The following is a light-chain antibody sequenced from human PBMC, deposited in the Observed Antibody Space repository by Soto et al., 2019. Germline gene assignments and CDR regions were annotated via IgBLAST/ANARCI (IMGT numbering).Light chain of an antibody. V-gene: IGLV2-14*01. CDR2: EIS. J-gene: IGLJ1*01. CDR3: SSYTSTRTH. Sequence: QSVLTQPAGVSGSPGQSNTISWTGTSSDVGSYNYVSWYQQHPGKAPKLMIYEISDRHSGISSRFSGSKSGNTASLIISGLQTEDEADYSSSSYTSTRTHVGTWTKLTVL. CDR1: SSDVGSYNY.